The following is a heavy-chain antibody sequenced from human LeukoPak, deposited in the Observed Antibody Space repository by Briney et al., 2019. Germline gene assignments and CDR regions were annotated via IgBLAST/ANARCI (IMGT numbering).Heavy chain of an antibody. CDR2: LYKDGKT. CDR1: EFIVNSDF. CDR3: AKDRHAPGRYCSSTSCFPFDS. D-gene: IGHD2-2*01. Sequence: GGSLRLSCALSEFIVNSDFMSWVRQAPGKGLEWVSILYKDGKTYYADSVKGRFTISRDNTKNTLYLQMNSLRAEDTAVYYCAKDRHAPGRYCSSTSCFPFDSWGQGTLVTVSS. J-gene: IGHJ5*01. V-gene: IGHV3-53*01.